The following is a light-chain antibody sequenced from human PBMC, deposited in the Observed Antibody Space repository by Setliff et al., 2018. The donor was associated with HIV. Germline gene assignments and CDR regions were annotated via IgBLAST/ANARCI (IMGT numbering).Light chain of an antibody. Sequence: QSALTKPPSASGSPGQSVTISCTGTSSDVGGYNYVSWYQQHPGKAPKLMIFEVNKRPSGVPDRFSGSKSGNTASLTVSGLQVADEADYYCSSYAGSSPYVFGTGTKVTVL. CDR2: EVN. CDR1: SSDVGGYNY. J-gene: IGLJ1*01. CDR3: SSYAGSSPYV. V-gene: IGLV2-8*01.